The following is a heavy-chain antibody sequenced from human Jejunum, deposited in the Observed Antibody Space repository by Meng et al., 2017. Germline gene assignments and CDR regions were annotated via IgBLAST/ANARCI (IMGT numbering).Heavy chain of an antibody. D-gene: IGHD6-19*01. Sequence: QLQVQESGPGLLKPSETLSLIRSVSGGSISNTTYYWDWIRQPPGKGLEWIGSINYSGRTYHNPSLKSRLTISVDTSKNHLSLKLSSVTAADTAVYYCARREWLERFHFDFWGQGTLVTVSS. V-gene: IGHV4-39*02. J-gene: IGHJ4*02. CDR2: INYSGRT. CDR1: GGSISNTTYY. CDR3: ARREWLERFHFDF.